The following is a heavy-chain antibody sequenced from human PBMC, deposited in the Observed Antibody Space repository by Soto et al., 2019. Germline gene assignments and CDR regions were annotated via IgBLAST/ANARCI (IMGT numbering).Heavy chain of an antibody. V-gene: IGHV3-49*03. CDR2: IRSKAYGGTT. D-gene: IGHD5-18*01. CDR3: TRFLDTAMVARFGY. CDR1: GFTFGDYA. Sequence: PGGSLRLSCTASGFTFGDYAMSWFRQAPGKGLEWVGFIRSKAYGGTTEYAASVKGRFTISRDDSKSIAYLQMNSLKTEDTAVYYCTRFLDTAMVARFGYWGQGTLVTVSS. J-gene: IGHJ4*02.